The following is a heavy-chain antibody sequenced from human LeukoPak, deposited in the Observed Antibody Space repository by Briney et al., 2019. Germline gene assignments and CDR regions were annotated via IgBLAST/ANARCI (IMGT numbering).Heavy chain of an antibody. Sequence: SETLSLTCAVYGGSFSGYYWSWIRQPPGKGLEWIGEINHSGSTNYNPSLKSRVTISVDTSENQFSLKLSSVTAADTAVYYCARGLVRYSSSWCDYWGQGTLVTVSS. D-gene: IGHD6-13*01. CDR1: GGSFSGYY. J-gene: IGHJ4*02. CDR3: ARGLVRYSSSWCDY. V-gene: IGHV4-34*01. CDR2: INHSGST.